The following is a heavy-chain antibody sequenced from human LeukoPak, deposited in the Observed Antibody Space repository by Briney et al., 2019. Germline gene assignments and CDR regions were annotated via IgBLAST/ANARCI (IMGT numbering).Heavy chain of an antibody. CDR2: INAGNGNT. V-gene: IGHV1-3*03. J-gene: IGHJ4*02. CDR1: GYAFTRHY. D-gene: IGHD5-18*01. Sequence: GASVKVSCKASGYAFTRHYMHWVRQAPGQRLEWMGWINAGNGNTKYSQEFQGRVTITRDTSASTAYMELSSLRSEDMAVYYCARSSAAMVTGFDYWGQGTLVTVSS. CDR3: ARSSAAMVTGFDY.